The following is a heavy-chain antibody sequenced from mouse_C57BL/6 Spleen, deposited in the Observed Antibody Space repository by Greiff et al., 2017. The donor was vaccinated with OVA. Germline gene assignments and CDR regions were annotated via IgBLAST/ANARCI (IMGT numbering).Heavy chain of an antibody. CDR2: IRSKSNNYAT. Sequence: EVQRVESGGGLVQPKGSLKLSCAASGFSFNTYAMNWVRQAPGKGLEWVARIRSKSNNYATYYADSVKDRFTISRDDSESMLYLQMNNLKTEDTAMYYCVRSPSHFDVWGTGTTVTVSS. V-gene: IGHV10-1*01. CDR3: VRSPSHFDV. J-gene: IGHJ1*03. D-gene: IGHD6-1*01. CDR1: GFSFNTYA.